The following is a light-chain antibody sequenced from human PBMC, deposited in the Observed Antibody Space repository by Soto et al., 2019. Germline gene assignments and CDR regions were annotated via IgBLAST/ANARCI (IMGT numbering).Light chain of an antibody. CDR3: MQGLQTRT. CDR2: LGS. J-gene: IGKJ1*01. CDR1: QSLLHSNGYNF. V-gene: IGKV2-28*01. Sequence: DIVMTQSPVSLPVTPGEPASISCRSSQSLLHSNGYNFLDWYLQKPGQSPQILIYLGSHRASGVPDRFSGSASGTDFTLKISRVEAEDVGVYYCMQGLQTRTFGQGTKVDIK.